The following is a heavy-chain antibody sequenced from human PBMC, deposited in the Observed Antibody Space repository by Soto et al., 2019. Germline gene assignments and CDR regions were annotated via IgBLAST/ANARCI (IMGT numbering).Heavy chain of an antibody. D-gene: IGHD3-10*01. CDR2: IYYSGST. J-gene: IGHJ5*02. Sequence: SETLSLTCTFSGGSISSGGYYLSCIRQHPGKGLEWIGYIYYSGSTYYNPSLKSRVTISVDTSKNQFSLKLSSVTAADTAVYYCARAGGFNWFDPWGQGTLLTVSS. CDR3: ARAGGFNWFDP. CDR1: GGSISSGGYY. V-gene: IGHV4-31*03.